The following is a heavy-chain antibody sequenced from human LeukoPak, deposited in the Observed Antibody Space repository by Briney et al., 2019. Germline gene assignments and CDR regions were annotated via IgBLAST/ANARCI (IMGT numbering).Heavy chain of an antibody. CDR2: MNPNSGNT. CDR3: ARSMGATGYFDY. CDR1: GYTFTNYD. Sequence: ASVKVSCKASGYTFTNYDINWVRQATGQGLEWMGWMNPNSGNTGYAQKFQGRVTITRNTSISTAYMELSSLRSEDTAVYYCARSMGATGYFDYWGQGTLVTVSS. V-gene: IGHV1-8*03. J-gene: IGHJ4*02. D-gene: IGHD1-26*01.